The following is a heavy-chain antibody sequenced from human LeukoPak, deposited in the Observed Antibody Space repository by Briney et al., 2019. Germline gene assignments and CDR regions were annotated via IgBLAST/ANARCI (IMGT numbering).Heavy chain of an antibody. Sequence: GGSLRLSCTASGFTFGDYAMSWFRQAPGKGLEWVGFIRSKAYGGTTEYAASVNGRFTISRDDSKSIAYLQMNSLKTEDTAVYYCTRDRYSSGWYMDYWGQGTLVTVSS. D-gene: IGHD6-19*01. V-gene: IGHV3-49*03. J-gene: IGHJ4*02. CDR3: TRDRYSSGWYMDY. CDR1: GFTFGDYA. CDR2: IRSKAYGGTT.